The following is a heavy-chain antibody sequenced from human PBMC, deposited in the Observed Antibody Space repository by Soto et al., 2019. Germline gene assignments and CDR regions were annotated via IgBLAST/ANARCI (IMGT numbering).Heavy chain of an antibody. Sequence: ASVKVSCKASGYTYTSYGISWVRQAPGQGLEGMGWISAYNGNTNYAQKLQGRVTMTTDTSTSTAYMELRSLRSDDTAVYYCARASDYCSSTSCYLYYFDYWGQGTLVTVSS. CDR2: ISAYNGNT. CDR3: ARASDYCSSTSCYLYYFDY. V-gene: IGHV1-18*01. CDR1: GYTYTSYG. J-gene: IGHJ4*02. D-gene: IGHD2-2*01.